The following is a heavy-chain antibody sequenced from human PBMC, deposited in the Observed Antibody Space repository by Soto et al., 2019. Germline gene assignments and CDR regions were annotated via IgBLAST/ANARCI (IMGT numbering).Heavy chain of an antibody. J-gene: IGHJ4*02. Sequence: EVQLLESGGGLVQPGGSLRLSCAASEFSIGGYAMSWVRQAPGKGLEWVSSISGSGASAFYAASVRGRFTISRDNTGNTVSLQMNSLRAEDTALYYCAKGSRGYTTYYFDYWGQGTRITVSS. CDR3: AKGSRGYTTYYFDY. CDR1: EFSIGGYA. D-gene: IGHD5-18*01. CDR2: ISGSGASA. V-gene: IGHV3-23*01.